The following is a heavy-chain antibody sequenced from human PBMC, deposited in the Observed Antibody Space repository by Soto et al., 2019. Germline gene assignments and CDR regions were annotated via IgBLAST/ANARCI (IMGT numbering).Heavy chain of an antibody. D-gene: IGHD3-3*02. CDR2: INPNSGGT. V-gene: IGHV1-2*04. Sequence: ASVKVSCKASGYTFTGYYMHWVRQAPGQGLEWMGWINPNSGGTNYAQKFQGWVTMTRDTSISTAYMELSRLRSDDTAVYYCAREGPPPRGTFMVGCSDFRYRMDFWSQGTNVPGSS. CDR3: AREGPPPRGTFMVGCSDFRYRMDF. J-gene: IGHJ6*02. CDR1: GYTFTGYY.